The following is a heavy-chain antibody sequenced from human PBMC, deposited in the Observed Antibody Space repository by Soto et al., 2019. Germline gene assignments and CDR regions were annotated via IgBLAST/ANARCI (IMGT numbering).Heavy chain of an antibody. CDR2: IYYSGST. CDR3: ARSDHYYYDSSGYWDY. V-gene: IGHV4-61*01. Sequence: SETLSLTCTVSGGSVSSGSYYWSWIRQPPGKGLEWIGYIYYSGSTNYNPSLKSRLTISADTSKNQFSLKLSSVTAADTAVYYCARSDHYYYDSSGYWDYWGQATLVNAPQ. D-gene: IGHD3-22*01. J-gene: IGHJ4*02. CDR1: GGSVSSGSYY.